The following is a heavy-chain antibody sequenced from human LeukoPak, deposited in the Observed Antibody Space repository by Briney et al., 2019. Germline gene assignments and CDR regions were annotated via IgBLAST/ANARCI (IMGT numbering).Heavy chain of an antibody. Sequence: GGSLRLSCAASGFTFSSYVMSWVLQAPGNGLEWLSGISGSGGSTYYADSVKGRFTISRDNSKNTLYLQMNSLRAEDTAVYYCAKDTSLRHYDYVWGSSPAFDYRGQGTLVTVSS. CDR3: AKDTSLRHYDYVWGSSPAFDY. J-gene: IGHJ4*02. CDR2: ISGSGGST. D-gene: IGHD3-16*01. CDR1: GFTFSSYV. V-gene: IGHV3-23*01.